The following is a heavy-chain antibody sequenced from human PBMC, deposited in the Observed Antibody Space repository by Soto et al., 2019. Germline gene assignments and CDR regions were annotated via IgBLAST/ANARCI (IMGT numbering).Heavy chain of an antibody. CDR1: GDSVSSNSAA. J-gene: IGHJ4*02. Sequence: SQTLSLTCAISGDSVSSNSAAWNWLRQSPSRGLEWLGRTYYRSKYYYEYAQSVKSRITINPDTSNNHFSLQLNSVTPEDTAVYYCARGGVSSSSPWSGFDYGGLGNLVTVSS. V-gene: IGHV6-1*01. D-gene: IGHD6-6*01. CDR2: TYYRSKYYY. CDR3: ARGGVSSSSPWSGFDY.